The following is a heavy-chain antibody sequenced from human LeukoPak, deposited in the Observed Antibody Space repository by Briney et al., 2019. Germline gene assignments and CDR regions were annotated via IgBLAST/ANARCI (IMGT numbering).Heavy chain of an antibody. V-gene: IGHV4-61*02. CDR3: ARNATRNYYDSSGYYDY. J-gene: IGHJ4*02. D-gene: IGHD3-22*01. CDR2: IYTSGST. Sequence: SQTLSLTCTVSGGSISSGSYYWSWTRQPAGKGLEWIGRIYTSGSTNYNPSLKSRVTISVDTSKNQFSLKLSSVTAADTAVYYCARNATRNYYDSSGYYDYWGQGTLVTVSS. CDR1: GGSISSGSYY.